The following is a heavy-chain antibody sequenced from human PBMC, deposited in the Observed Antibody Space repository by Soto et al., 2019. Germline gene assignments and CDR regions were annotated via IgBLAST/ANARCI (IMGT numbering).Heavy chain of an antibody. Sequence: GSLRLSCVVSQISFGSNSMAWVRQAPGKGLEWVSSISDTAHRIFHADSVKGRFTISRDNSRNSLYLQMNSLRAEDTALYYCVILALGKFDFWGQGTLVTVSS. V-gene: IGHV3-23*01. D-gene: IGHD1-26*01. CDR3: VILALGKFDF. CDR2: ISDTAHRI. CDR1: QISFGSNS. J-gene: IGHJ4*02.